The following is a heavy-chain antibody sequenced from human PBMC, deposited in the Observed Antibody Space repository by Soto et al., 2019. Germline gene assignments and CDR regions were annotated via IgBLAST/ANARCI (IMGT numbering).Heavy chain of an antibody. CDR2: ISYDGSNK. J-gene: IGHJ3*02. V-gene: IGHV3-30*18. CDR1: GFTFSSYG. CDR3: ANGSGDI. Sequence: QVQLVESGGGVVQPGRSLRLSCAASGFTFSSYGMHWVRQAPGKGLEWVAVISYDGSNKYYADSVKGRFTISRDNSKNTLYLQMNSLRAEDTAVYYCANGSGDIWGQGTMVTVSS.